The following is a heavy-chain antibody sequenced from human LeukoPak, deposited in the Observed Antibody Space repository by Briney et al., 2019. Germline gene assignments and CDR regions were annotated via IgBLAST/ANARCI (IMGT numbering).Heavy chain of an antibody. CDR3: ARAFYDFWSGTSYYCDY. CDR1: GGSISSSSYY. D-gene: IGHD3-3*01. Sequence: SETLSLTCTVSGGSISSSSYYWGWIRQPPGKGLEWIGSIYYSGSTYYNPSLKSRVTISVDTSKNQFSLKLSSVTAADTAVYYCARAFYDFWSGTSYYCDYWGQGTLVTVSS. J-gene: IGHJ4*02. V-gene: IGHV4-39*07. CDR2: IYYSGST.